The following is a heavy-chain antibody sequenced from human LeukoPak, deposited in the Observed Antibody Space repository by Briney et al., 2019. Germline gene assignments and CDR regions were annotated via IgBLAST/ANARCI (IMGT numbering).Heavy chain of an antibody. V-gene: IGHV1-2*02. J-gene: IGHJ6*04. CDR1: GYTFTDYY. CDR2: INPNSGGT. Sequence: ASVKVSCKASGYTFTDYYMHWVRQAPGQGLEWMGWINPNSGGTYYTQKFQGRVTMTRDTSISTAYMELSRVTSGDTAVYHCARAHCSSGSCLSDLYYMDAWGKGTTVTVSS. CDR3: ARAHCSSGSCLSDLYYMDA. D-gene: IGHD2-15*01.